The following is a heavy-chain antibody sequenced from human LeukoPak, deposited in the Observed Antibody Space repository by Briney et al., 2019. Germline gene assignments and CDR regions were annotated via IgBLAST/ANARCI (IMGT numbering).Heavy chain of an antibody. J-gene: IGHJ4*02. D-gene: IGHD2-2*01. CDR3: ARDTLDSSTGY. V-gene: IGHV3-30*03. CDR1: GFTFSSYG. CDR2: ISYDGSNK. Sequence: PGGSLRLSCAASGFTFSSYGMHWVRQAPGKGLEWVAVISYDGSNKYYADSVKGRFTISRDNSKNTLYLQMNSLRAEDTAVYYCARDTLDSSTGYWGQGTLVTVSS.